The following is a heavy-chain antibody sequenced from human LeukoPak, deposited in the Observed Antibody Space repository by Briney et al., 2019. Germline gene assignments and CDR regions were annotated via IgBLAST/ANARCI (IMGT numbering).Heavy chain of an antibody. CDR3: ARNYCSGGRCYWYFDL. CDR1: GGSISSSNW. J-gene: IGHJ2*01. V-gene: IGHV4-4*02. Sequence: KASGTLSLTCAVSGGSISSSNWWSCVRLPPGKGLEWIGEIYHSGSANYNPSLKTRATISLDKSKNQFSLKLSSVTAADTAVYYCARNYCSGGRCYWYFDLWGRGTLVTVSS. CDR2: IYHSGSA. D-gene: IGHD2-15*01.